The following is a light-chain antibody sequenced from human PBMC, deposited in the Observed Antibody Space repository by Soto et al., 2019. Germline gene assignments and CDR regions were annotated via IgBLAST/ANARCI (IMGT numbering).Light chain of an antibody. Sequence: EIVLMQSLGTLSLSPGERATLSCRADRSVSDTLLTWFQQKPGQAPRLLIFGTSNRAPGIPDRFSGSGSGTDFTLTISRLEPDDFAVYYCQHYGDSSWTFGQGTKVEIK. V-gene: IGKV3-20*01. CDR1: RSVSDTL. CDR3: QHYGDSSWT. CDR2: GTS. J-gene: IGKJ1*01.